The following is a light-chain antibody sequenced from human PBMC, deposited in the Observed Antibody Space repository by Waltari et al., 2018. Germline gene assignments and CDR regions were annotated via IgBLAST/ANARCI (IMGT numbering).Light chain of an antibody. CDR2: EGS. CDR3: CSYGGFSNML. V-gene: IGLV2-23*01. J-gene: IGLJ2*01. Sequence: QSALTQPASVSGSPGQSITISCTGTSSDVGSYNLVSWYQQHPGKAPKLRIYEGSKRPSGVSNRVSGSKSGNTASLTIFGRQAEDEADYYCCSYGGFSNMLFGGGTKVTVL. CDR1: SSDVGSYNL.